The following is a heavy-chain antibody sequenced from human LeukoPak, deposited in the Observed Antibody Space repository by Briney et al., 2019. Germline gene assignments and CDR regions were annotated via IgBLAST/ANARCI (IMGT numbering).Heavy chain of an antibody. V-gene: IGHV1-2*02. J-gene: IGHJ4*02. CDR1: GYTFTGYY. CDR3: ARDYGIAVAGRPESTIK. D-gene: IGHD6-19*01. Sequence: ASVKVSCKASGYTFTGYYMHWVRQAPGQGLKWMGWINPNSGGTNYAQKFQGRVTMTRDTSISTAYMELSRLRSDDTAVYYCARDYGIAVAGRPESTIKWGQGTLVTVSS. CDR2: INPNSGGT.